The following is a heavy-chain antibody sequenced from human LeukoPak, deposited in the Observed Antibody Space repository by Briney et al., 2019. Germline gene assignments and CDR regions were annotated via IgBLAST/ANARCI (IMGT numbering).Heavy chain of an antibody. CDR2: IYYSGST. J-gene: IGHJ6*03. CDR1: GGSISSYY. D-gene: IGHD1-26*01. Sequence: KPSETLSLTCTVSGGSISSYYWSWTRQPPGKGLEWIGYIYYSGSTNYNPSLKSRVTISVDTSKNQFSLKLSSVTAADTAVYYCARGIGSYLYYYYYYMDVWGKGTTVTVSS. CDR3: ARGIGSYLYYYYYYMDV. V-gene: IGHV4-59*01.